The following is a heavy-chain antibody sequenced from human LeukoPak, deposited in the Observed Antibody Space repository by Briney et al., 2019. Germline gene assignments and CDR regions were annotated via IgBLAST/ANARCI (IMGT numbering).Heavy chain of an antibody. CDR2: ISYDGSNK. Sequence: RGSLRLSCAASGFTFSSYGMHWVRQAPGKGLEWVAVISYDGSNKYYADSVKGRFTISRDNSKNTLYLQMNSLRAEDTAVYYCAKSTDWFDPWGQGTLVTVSS. V-gene: IGHV3-30*18. CDR1: GFTFSSYG. J-gene: IGHJ5*02. CDR3: AKSTDWFDP. D-gene: IGHD2-8*02.